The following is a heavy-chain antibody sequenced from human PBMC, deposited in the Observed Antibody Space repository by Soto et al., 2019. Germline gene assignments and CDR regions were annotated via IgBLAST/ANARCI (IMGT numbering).Heavy chain of an antibody. CDR2: IVVGSGNT. CDR1: GFTFTSSA. J-gene: IGHJ6*02. D-gene: IGHD2-8*01. CDR3: AADRCTNGVCYTGYYYYGMDV. V-gene: IGHV1-58*01. Sequence: VASVKVSCKASGFTFTSSAVQWVRQACGQRLEWIGWIVVGSGNTNYAQKFQERVTITRDMSTSTAYMELSSLRSEDTAVYYCAADRCTNGVCYTGYYYYGMDVWGQGTTVTVSS.